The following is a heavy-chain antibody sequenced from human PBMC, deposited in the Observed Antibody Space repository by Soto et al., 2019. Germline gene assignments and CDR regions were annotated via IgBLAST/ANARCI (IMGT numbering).Heavy chain of an antibody. CDR3: ACLYNWNGWSDY. D-gene: IGHD1-20*01. J-gene: IGHJ4*02. CDR2: IYSSGST. Sequence: QVQLQESGPGLVKPSETLSLTCTVSGVSITSYYWSWIRQPAGKGLEWIGRIYSSGSTNYNPSLKSRVTMSIDPSKNQVSLKLSSVTAADTAVYYCACLYNWNGWSDYWGQGTLVTVSS. V-gene: IGHV4-4*07. CDR1: GVSITSYY.